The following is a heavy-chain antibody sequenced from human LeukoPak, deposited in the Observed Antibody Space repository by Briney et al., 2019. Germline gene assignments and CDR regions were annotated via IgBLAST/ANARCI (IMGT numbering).Heavy chain of an antibody. CDR1: GFSFTTYD. CDR3: VREALGFRYTYFDS. CDR2: VDVTGAT. D-gene: IGHD3-16*02. J-gene: IGHJ4*02. V-gene: IGHV3-13*01. Sequence: GGSLRLSCAASGFSFTTYDMHWVRHAAGKGLEWVSSVDVTGATYYPGSVRGRFTISRENAKSSLFLQMNSLRAGDTAVYYCVREALGFRYTYFDSWGQGTLDTVSS.